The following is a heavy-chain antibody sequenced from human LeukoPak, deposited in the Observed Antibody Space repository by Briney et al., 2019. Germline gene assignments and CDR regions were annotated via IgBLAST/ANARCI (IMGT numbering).Heavy chain of an antibody. Sequence: SETLSLTCTVSGGSISSYYWSWIRQPPGKGLEWIGYIYYSGSTNYNPSLKSRVTISVDTSKNQFSLKLSSVTAADTAVYYCARTSGYYDILTGSPYYYMDVWGKGTTVTVSS. CDR1: GGSISSYY. CDR2: IYYSGST. J-gene: IGHJ6*03. D-gene: IGHD3-9*01. CDR3: ARTSGYYDILTGSPYYYMDV. V-gene: IGHV4-59*01.